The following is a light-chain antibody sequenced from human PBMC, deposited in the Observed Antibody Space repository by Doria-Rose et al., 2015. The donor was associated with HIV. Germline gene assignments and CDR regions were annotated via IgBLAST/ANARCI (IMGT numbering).Light chain of an antibody. CDR3: HQYGTSWT. J-gene: IGKJ1*01. CDR2: DGS. Sequence: TQSPGTLPLSPGERATLSCRASQSFSSTYLAWYQQKPGQAPSLLIYDGSTRATGIPDRFSASGSGTDFTFTINRLEPEDFALYYCHQYGTSWTFGQGTKVEI. V-gene: IGKV3-20*01. CDR1: QSFSSTY.